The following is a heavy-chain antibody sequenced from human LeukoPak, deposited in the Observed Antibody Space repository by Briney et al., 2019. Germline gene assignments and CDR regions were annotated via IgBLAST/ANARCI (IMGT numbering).Heavy chain of an antibody. CDR1: GYFISSGFY. V-gene: IGHV4-38-2*01. J-gene: IGHJ4*02. CDR3: ARFVGAATTSHVDH. D-gene: IGHD1-26*01. Sequence: SETLSLTCAVSGYFISSGFYWGGIRQRPGKGLEWIGSIYHSGSTYYNPSLKSRLTISVDTSKNQFSLKLFSVTAAGTAVYYCARFVGAATTSHVDHWGQGTLVTVSS. CDR2: IYHSGST.